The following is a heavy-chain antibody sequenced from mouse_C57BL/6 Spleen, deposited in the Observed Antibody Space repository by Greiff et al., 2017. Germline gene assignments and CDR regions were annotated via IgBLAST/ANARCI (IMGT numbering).Heavy chain of an antibody. CDR1: EYSFPSHD. V-gene: IGHV5-2*03. J-gene: IGHJ1*03. Sequence: EVMLVESGGGLVQPGESLKLSCESNEYSFPSHDMSWVRKTPEKRLELVSAINSDGGSTYYPDTMERRFIISRDNTKKTLYLQMRSLRSEETALYDCARRGPYGNYWYFDVWGTGTTVTVSS. CDR3: ARRGPYGNYWYFDV. D-gene: IGHD2-1*01. CDR2: INSDGGST.